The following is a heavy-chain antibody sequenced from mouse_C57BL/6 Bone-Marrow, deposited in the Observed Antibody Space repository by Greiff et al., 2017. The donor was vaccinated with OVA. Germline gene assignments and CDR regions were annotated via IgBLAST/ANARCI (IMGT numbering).Heavy chain of an antibody. V-gene: IGHV1-64*01. Sequence: QVQLQQPGAELVKPGASVKLSCKASGYTFTSYWMHWVKQRPGQGLEWIGMIHPNSGSTNYNEKFKSKATLTVDKSSSTAYMQLSSLTSEDSAVYYCARGRGQLNFPPYYYAVDYWGQGPSVTVSS. CDR3: ARGRGQLNFPPYYYAVDY. CDR1: GYTFTSYW. J-gene: IGHJ4*01. CDR2: IHPNSGST. D-gene: IGHD3-2*02.